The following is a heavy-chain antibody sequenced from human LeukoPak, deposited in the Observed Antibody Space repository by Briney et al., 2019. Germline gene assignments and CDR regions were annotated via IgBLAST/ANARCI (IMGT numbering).Heavy chain of an antibody. J-gene: IGHJ2*01. CDR1: GGSFSGYY. CDR3: ARGSCSSTSCHWYFDL. D-gene: IGHD2-2*01. Sequence: PSETLSLTCAVYGGSFSGYYWNWIRQPPGKGLEWIGEINHSGSTNYNPSLKSRVTISVDPSKNQFSLKLSSVTAADTAVYYCARGSCSSTSCHWYFDLWGRGTLVTVSA. V-gene: IGHV4-34*01. CDR2: INHSGST.